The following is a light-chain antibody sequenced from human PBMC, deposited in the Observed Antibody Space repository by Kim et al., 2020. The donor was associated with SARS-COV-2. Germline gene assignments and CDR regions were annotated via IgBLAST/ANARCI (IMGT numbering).Light chain of an antibody. CDR1: QSVRGTS. CDR3: QQFRSSPWT. V-gene: IGKV3-20*01. J-gene: IGKJ1*01. Sequence: PGEIATPPCTASQSVRGTSLRLYQQKPDQAPRPLICREASRATGIPDRFSGSGSGTDFILSISRLEPEAFAVYYCQQFRSSPWTFGQRTTVDIK. CDR2: REA.